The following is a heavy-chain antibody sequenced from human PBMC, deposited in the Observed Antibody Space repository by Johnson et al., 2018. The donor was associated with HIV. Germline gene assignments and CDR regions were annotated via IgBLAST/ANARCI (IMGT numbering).Heavy chain of an antibody. CDR2: ISSSGSTI. D-gene: IGHD3-22*01. Sequence: QVQLVESGGGLVKPGGSLRLSCAASGFTFSDYYMSWIRQAPGKGLEWVSYISSSGSTIYYADSVKGRFTISRDNAKNSLYLQMNSLRAEDTAVYYCARDLSSITMIVVVRDDAFDICGQGTMVTVSS. J-gene: IGHJ3*02. V-gene: IGHV3-11*01. CDR3: ARDLSSITMIVVVRDDAFDI. CDR1: GFTFSDYY.